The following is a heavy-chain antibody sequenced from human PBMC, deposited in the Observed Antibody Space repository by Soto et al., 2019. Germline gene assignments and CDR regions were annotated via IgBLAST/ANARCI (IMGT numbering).Heavy chain of an antibody. V-gene: IGHV4-59*08. D-gene: IGHD3-10*01. CDR1: GGSISSYY. CDR3: VRHNYGSGSTYFDY. J-gene: IGHJ4*02. Sequence: QVQLQESGPGLVKPSETLSLTCTVSGGSISSYYWSWIRQPPGKGLEWIGYIYYSGSTNYNPSLTTRVTISVDTSKNQCSLKLNSMTAADTAVYYCVRHNYGSGSTYFDYWGQGTLVTVSS. CDR2: IYYSGST.